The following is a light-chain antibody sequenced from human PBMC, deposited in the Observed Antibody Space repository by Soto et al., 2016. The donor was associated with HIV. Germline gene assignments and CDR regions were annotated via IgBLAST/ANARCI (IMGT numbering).Light chain of an antibody. V-gene: IGLV3-27*01. J-gene: IGLJ2*01. CDR1: ILAKKY. CDR2: KYS. CDR3: YSAADNILV. Sequence: SSDLTQPSSVSVFPGQTARITCSGDILAKKYARWFQQKPGQAPVLVIYKYSGRPSGIPERFSGSTSGTTVTLTINGAQVDDEADYYCYSAADNILVFGGGTRLTVL.